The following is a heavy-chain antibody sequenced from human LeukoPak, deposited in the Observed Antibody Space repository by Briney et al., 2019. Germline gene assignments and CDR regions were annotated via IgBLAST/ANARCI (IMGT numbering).Heavy chain of an antibody. CDR1: GGSISSGSYY. CDR3: ARQIDILTGLPFDY. J-gene: IGHJ4*02. CDR2: INHSGNT. D-gene: IGHD3-9*01. Sequence: SETLSLTCTVSGGSISSGSYYWSWIRQPPGKGLEWIGEINHSGNTNYNPSLKSPVTISVDTSKNQFSLKLSSVTAADTAVYYCARQIDILTGLPFDYWGQGTLVTVSS. V-gene: IGHV4-39*01.